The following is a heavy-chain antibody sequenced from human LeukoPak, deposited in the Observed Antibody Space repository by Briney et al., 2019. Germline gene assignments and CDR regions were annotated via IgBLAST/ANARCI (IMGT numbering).Heavy chain of an antibody. V-gene: IGHV3-74*01. CDR1: GFTFSNYN. J-gene: IGHJ4*02. CDR3: VRSFDY. Sequence: GGSLRLSCAASGFTFSNYNMNWVRRAPGKGLVWVSGVNGDGSRTTYADSVKGRFTISRDNAKNTLYLQMNSLRADDTAVYYCVRSFDYWGQGTLVTVSS. CDR2: VNGDGSRT.